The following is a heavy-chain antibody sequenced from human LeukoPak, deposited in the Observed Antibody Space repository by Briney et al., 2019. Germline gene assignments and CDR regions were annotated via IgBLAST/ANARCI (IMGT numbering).Heavy chain of an antibody. J-gene: IGHJ4*02. D-gene: IGHD4-17*01. Sequence: KSSETLSLTCAVYGGSFSGYYWSWIRQPPGKGLEWIGEINHSGSTNYNPSLKSRVTISVETSKNQFSLKLSSVTAADTAVYYCASRGYGGNSERVDVVENYFDYWGQGTLVTVSS. CDR1: GGSFSGYY. V-gene: IGHV4-34*01. CDR3: ASRGYGGNSERVDVVENYFDY. CDR2: INHSGST.